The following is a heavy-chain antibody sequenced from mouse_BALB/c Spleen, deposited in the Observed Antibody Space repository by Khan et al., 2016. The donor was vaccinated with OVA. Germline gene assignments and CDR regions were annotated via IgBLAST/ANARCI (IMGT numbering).Heavy chain of an antibody. J-gene: IGHJ2*01. CDR2: IWAGGST. V-gene: IGHV2-9*02. D-gene: IGHD1-3*01. CDR3: ARLEDI. Sequence: VQLEESGPGLVAPSQTLSITCTVSGYSLTSYGVHWVRQPPGKGLVWLGVIWAGGSTNYNSALLSRLIISNDNSKSQVFLKMNNLQTDDTAICYCARLEDIWGQGTTLTVSS. CDR1: GYSLTSYG.